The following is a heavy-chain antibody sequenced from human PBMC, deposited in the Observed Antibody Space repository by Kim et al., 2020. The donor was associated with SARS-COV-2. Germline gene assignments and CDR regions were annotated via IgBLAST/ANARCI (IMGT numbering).Heavy chain of an antibody. J-gene: IGHJ4*02. V-gene: IGHV4-31*03. Sequence: SETLSLTCTVSNGSISSGGYYWSWIRQHPWKGLEWIGYIYYSGNTYYNPSLKSRVTISVDTSKNQFSLKVSSVTAADTAVYYCARGKDAYTAWDYWGQGTLVTVSS. D-gene: IGHD2-15*01. CDR1: NGSISSGGYY. CDR3: ARGKDAYTAWDY. CDR2: IYYSGNT.